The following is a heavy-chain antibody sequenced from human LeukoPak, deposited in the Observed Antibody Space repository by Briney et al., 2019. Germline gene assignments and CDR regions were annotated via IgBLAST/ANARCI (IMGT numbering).Heavy chain of an antibody. Sequence: SETLSLTCAVYGGSFSGYYWSWLRQPPGKGLEWIGEINHSGSTNYNPSLKSRVTISVDTSKNQFSLKLSSVTAADTAVYYCARYHYDYVWGSYRPDAFDIWGQGTMVTVSS. CDR3: ARYHYDYVWGSYRPDAFDI. J-gene: IGHJ3*02. CDR1: GGSFSGYY. CDR2: INHSGST. V-gene: IGHV4-34*01. D-gene: IGHD3-16*02.